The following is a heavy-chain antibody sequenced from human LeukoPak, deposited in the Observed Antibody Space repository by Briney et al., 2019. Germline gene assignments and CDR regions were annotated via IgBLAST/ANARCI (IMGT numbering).Heavy chain of an antibody. V-gene: IGHV1-8*01. CDR3: ARVGSSSWYVSFYYYYGMDV. J-gene: IGHJ6*02. Sequence: GASVKVSCKASGYTFTSYDINWVRQATGQGLEWMGWMNPNSGNTDYAQKFQGRVTMTRNTSISTAYMELSSLRSEDTAVYYCARVGSSSWYVSFYYYYGMDVWGQGTTVTVSS. CDR1: GYTFTSYD. CDR2: MNPNSGNT. D-gene: IGHD6-13*01.